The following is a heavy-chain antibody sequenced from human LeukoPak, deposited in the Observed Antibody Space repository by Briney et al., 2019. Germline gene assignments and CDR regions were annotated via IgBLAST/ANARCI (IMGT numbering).Heavy chain of an antibody. CDR3: AGGSGWYRFLFDY. D-gene: IGHD6-19*01. V-gene: IGHV4-61*05. J-gene: IGHJ4*02. Sequence: PSETLSLTCTVSGGSISSSSYYWGWIRQPPGKGLEWIGYIYYSGSTNYNPSLKSRVTISVDTSKNQFSLKLSSVTAADTAVYYCAGGSGWYRFLFDYWGQGTLVTVSS. CDR1: GGSISSSSYY. CDR2: IYYSGST.